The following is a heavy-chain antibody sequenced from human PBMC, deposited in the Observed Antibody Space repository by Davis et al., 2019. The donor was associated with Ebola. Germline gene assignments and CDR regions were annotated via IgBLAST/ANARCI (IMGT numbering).Heavy chain of an antibody. Sequence: MPSETLSLTCTVSGGSISSYYWSWIRQPPGKGLEWIGYIYYSGSTNYNPSLKSRVTISLDTSRNQFSLKLTSVTAADTAMYYCARRGSSSWYAGWFDPWGQGTLVTVSS. CDR2: IYYSGST. CDR3: ARRGSSSWYAGWFDP. D-gene: IGHD6-13*01. J-gene: IGHJ5*02. CDR1: GGSISSYY. V-gene: IGHV4-59*08.